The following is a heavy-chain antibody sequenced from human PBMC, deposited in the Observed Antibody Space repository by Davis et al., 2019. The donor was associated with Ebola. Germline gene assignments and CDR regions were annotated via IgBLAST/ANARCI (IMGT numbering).Heavy chain of an antibody. D-gene: IGHD6-19*01. CDR1: GFTFDDYA. J-gene: IGHJ4*02. Sequence: SLKISCAASGFTFDDYAMHWVRQAPGKGLEWVSGISWNSGSIGYADSVKGRFTISRDNAKNSLYLQMNSLRAEDTAVYYCANTPQFGSSGKVDYWGQGTLVTVSS. CDR3: ANTPQFGSSGKVDY. V-gene: IGHV3-9*01. CDR2: ISWNSGSI.